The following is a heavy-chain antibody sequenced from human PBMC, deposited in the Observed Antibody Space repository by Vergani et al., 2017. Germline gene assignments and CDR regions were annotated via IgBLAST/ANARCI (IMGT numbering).Heavy chain of an antibody. CDR3: ARDFELQR. J-gene: IGHJ4*02. V-gene: IGHV4-34*01. CDR1: GGSFSGYY. Sequence: QVQLQQWGAGLLKPSETLSLICAVYGGSFSGYYWSWIRQPPGKGLEWIGEINHSGSTNYNPSLKSRVTISVDTSKNQFSLKLSSVTAADTAVYYCARDFELQRWGQGTLVTVSS. CDR2: INHSGST. D-gene: IGHD1-26*01.